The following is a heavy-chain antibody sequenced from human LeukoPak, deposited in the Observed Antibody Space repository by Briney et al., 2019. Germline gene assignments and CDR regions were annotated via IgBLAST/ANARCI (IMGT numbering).Heavy chain of an antibody. V-gene: IGHV1-2*02. J-gene: IGHJ6*03. CDR2: INPNSGGT. CDR1: GYTFTGYY. D-gene: IGHD1-26*01. CDR3: ARGMEPLNLYYMDV. Sequence: ASVKVSCKASGYTFTGYYMHWVRQAPGQGLEWMGWINPNSGGTNYAQKFQGRVTMTRDTSISTAYMELSRLRSDDTAVCYCARGMEPLNLYYMDVWGKGTTVTVSS.